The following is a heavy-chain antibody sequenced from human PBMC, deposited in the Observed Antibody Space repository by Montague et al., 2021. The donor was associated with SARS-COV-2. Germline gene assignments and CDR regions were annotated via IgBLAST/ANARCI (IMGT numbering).Heavy chain of an antibody. CDR3: ARHITGSGNAFDI. J-gene: IGHJ3*02. CDR2: ISYSGST. CDR1: GGSISSTSYY. D-gene: IGHD3-10*01. V-gene: IGHV4-39*01. Sequence: SETLSLTCTVSGGSISSTSYYWGWIRQPPGKGLEWIGSISYSGSTYYKSSLKSRVTISVDTSENQFSLRLSSVTAADTAVYYCARHITGSGNAFDIWGQGTMVTVSS.